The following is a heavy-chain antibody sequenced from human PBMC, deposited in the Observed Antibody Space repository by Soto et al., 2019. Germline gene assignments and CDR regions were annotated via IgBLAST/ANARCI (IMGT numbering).Heavy chain of an antibody. D-gene: IGHD2-15*01. J-gene: IGHJ2*01. V-gene: IGHV3-64D*06. CDR3: VKGNQLLRYYFEF. CDR1: GFTFSNYA. CDR2: ITSDGDST. Sequence: GVSLRLSCSVSGFTFSNYAMHWVRQAPGKGLEYVSGITSDGDSTWHADSVKDRFTISRDNSKNTLFLQMSSLRVEDTAIYLCVKGNQLLRYYFEFWGPGTLVTVSS.